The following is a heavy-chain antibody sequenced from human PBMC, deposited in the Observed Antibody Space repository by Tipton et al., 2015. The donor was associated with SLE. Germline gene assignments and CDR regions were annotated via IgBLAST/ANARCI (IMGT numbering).Heavy chain of an antibody. V-gene: IGHV1-69*05. J-gene: IGHJ4*02. CDR2: IIPIFGTA. Sequence: QSGAEVKKPGSSVKVSCKASGGTFSSYAISWVRQDLGQGLEWMGGIIPIFGTANYAQKFQGRVPITTGDSTSTAYMELSSLRYEDTAVYYCARARRGILELYFDYWGQGTLVTVSS. D-gene: IGHD1-7*01. CDR3: ARARRGILELYFDY. CDR1: GGTFSSYA.